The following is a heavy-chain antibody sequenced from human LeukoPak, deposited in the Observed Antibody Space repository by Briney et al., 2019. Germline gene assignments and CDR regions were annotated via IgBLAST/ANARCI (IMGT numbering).Heavy chain of an antibody. V-gene: IGHV3-21*01. D-gene: IGHD5-24*01. J-gene: IGHJ4*02. CDR1: GFTFSSYA. Sequence: GGSLRLSCAASGFTFSSYAMNWVRQAPGKGLEWVSSISSSSSYIYYADSVKGRFTISRDNAKNSLYLQMNSLRDEDTAVYYCAKSADGYNRALDWGQGTLVTVSS. CDR2: ISSSSSYI. CDR3: AKSADGYNRALD.